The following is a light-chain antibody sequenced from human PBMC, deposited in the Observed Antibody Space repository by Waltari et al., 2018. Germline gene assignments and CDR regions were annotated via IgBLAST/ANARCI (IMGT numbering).Light chain of an antibody. Sequence: EIVLTQSPVSLSLSPGERATLACRSSQSISRYLAWYQKKPGQAPTLLIYGASNRATGVPPRFSGSGSGTDFSLTISGLEPEDSAVYYCQHHFRLPATFGQGTKVEIK. V-gene: IGKV3-20*01. CDR2: GAS. CDR1: QSISRY. J-gene: IGKJ1*01. CDR3: QHHFRLPAT.